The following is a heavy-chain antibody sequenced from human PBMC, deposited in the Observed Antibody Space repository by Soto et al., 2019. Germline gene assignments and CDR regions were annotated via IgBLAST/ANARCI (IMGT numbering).Heavy chain of an antibody. D-gene: IGHD3-9*01. V-gene: IGHV4-39*01. CDR2: IYYSGST. J-gene: IGHJ6*02. Sequence: SETLSLTCTVSGGSISSSSYYWGWIRQPPGKGLEWIGSIYYSGSTYYNPSLKSRVTISVDTSKNQFSLKLSSVTAADTAVYYCASHLFDSLLPGGRYYYGMDVWGQGTTVTVSS. CDR3: ASHLFDSLLPGGRYYYGMDV. CDR1: GGSISSSSYY.